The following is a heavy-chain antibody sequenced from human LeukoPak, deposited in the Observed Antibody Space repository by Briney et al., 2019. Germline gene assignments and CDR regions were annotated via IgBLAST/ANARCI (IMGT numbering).Heavy chain of an antibody. CDR2: IKPDGSEK. V-gene: IGHV3-7*01. J-gene: IGHJ6*03. CDR1: GFTFSSYW. D-gene: IGHD3-3*01. CDR3: ARNTYYDFWSGYYTNYYYYMDV. Sequence: GGSLRLSCTASGFTFSSYWMSWVRQAPGKGLEWVANIKPDGSEKYYVDSVKGRFTISRDNAKNSLYLQMNSLRAEDTAVYYCARNTYYDFWSGYYTNYYYYMDVWGKGTTVTVSS.